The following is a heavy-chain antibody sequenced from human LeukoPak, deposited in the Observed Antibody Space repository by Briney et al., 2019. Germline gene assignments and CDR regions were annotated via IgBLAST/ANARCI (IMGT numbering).Heavy chain of an antibody. CDR3: ARARYYDSSGYYYRGAFDI. D-gene: IGHD3-22*01. Sequence: GGSLRLSCAASGFTFSSYSMNWVRQAPGKGLEWVSSISSSSYIYYADSVKGRFTISRDNAKNSLYLQMNSLRAEDTAVYYCARARYYDSSGYYYRGAFDIWGQGTMVTVSS. V-gene: IGHV3-21*01. CDR2: ISSSSYI. CDR1: GFTFSSYS. J-gene: IGHJ3*02.